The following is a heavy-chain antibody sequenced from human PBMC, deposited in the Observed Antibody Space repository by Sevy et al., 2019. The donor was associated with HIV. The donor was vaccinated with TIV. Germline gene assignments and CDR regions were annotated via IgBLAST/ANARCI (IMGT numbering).Heavy chain of an antibody. CDR3: AIGGRVVVVPAAIQY. Sequence: GGSLRLSCAASGFTFSSYAMHWVRRAPGKGLEWVAVISYDGSNKYYADSVKGRFTISRDNSKNTLYLQMNSLRAEDTAVYYCAIGGRVVVVPAAIQYWGQGTLVTVSS. CDR2: ISYDGSNK. V-gene: IGHV3-30*04. J-gene: IGHJ4*02. D-gene: IGHD2-2*01. CDR1: GFTFSSYA.